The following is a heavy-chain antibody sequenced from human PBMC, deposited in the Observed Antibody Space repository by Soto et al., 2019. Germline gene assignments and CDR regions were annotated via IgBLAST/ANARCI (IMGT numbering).Heavy chain of an antibody. V-gene: IGHV3-66*01. Sequence: EVQLVESGGGLVQPGGSLRLSCAASGFTVSSNYMSWVRQAPGKGLEWVSVIYSGGSTHYADSVKGRFTISRDNSKNTLYLQMNSLRAEDTSVYYCAINEWVPLEYYYMDVWGKGTTVTVSS. D-gene: IGHD1-26*01. CDR3: AINEWVPLEYYYMDV. J-gene: IGHJ6*03. CDR2: IYSGGST. CDR1: GFTVSSNY.